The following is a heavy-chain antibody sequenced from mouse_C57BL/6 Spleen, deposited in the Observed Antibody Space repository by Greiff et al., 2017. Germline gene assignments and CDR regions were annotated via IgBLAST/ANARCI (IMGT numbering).Heavy chain of an antibody. Sequence: EVQVVESGGGLVKPGGSLKLSCAASGFTFSSYAMSWVRQTPEKRLEWVATISDGGSYTYYPDNVKGRFTISRDNAKNNLYLQMSHLKSEDTAMYYCARDGGTTVAWYFDVWGTGTTVTVSS. D-gene: IGHD1-1*01. J-gene: IGHJ1*03. CDR2: ISDGGSYT. V-gene: IGHV5-4*01. CDR3: ARDGGTTVAWYFDV. CDR1: GFTFSSYA.